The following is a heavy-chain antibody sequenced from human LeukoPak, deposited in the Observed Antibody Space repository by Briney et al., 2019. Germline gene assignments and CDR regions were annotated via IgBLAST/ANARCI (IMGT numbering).Heavy chain of an antibody. CDR3: ARDDVKAYDLWSGYKLDY. Sequence: PGGSLRLSCAASGFTFSSYSMNWVRQAPGKGLEWVSYISSSSSTIYYADSVRGRFTISRDNAKNSLYLQMNSLRAEDTAVYYCARDDVKAYDLWSGYKLDYWGQGTLVTVSS. D-gene: IGHD3-3*01. CDR1: GFTFSSYS. J-gene: IGHJ4*02. V-gene: IGHV3-48*01. CDR2: ISSSSSTI.